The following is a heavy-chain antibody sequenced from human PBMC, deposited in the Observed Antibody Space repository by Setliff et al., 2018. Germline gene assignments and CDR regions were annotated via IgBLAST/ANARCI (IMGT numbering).Heavy chain of an antibody. CDR2: IYTSGST. D-gene: IGHD3-3*01. J-gene: IGHJ5*02. CDR1: GGSISSYY. Sequence: SETLSLTCTVSGGSISSYYWSWIRQPAGKGLEWIGRIYTSGSTNYNPSLKSRVTMSVDTSKNQSSPKLSSVTAADTAVYYCARSYYNFWSGYYRVNWFDPWGQGTLVTVSS. V-gene: IGHV4-4*07. CDR3: ARSYYNFWSGYYRVNWFDP.